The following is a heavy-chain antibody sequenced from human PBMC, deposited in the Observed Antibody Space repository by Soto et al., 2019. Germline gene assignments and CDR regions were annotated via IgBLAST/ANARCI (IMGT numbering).Heavy chain of an antibody. J-gene: IGHJ4*02. CDR2: ISGSGGST. CDR1: GFTFSSYA. CDR3: TRANTSPFDY. Sequence: GGSLRLSCAASGFTFSSYAMSWVRQAPGKGLEWVSAISGSGGSTYYADPVKGRFTISRDNSKNTLYLQMNSLRAEDTAVYYCTRANTSPFDYWGQGALVTVSS. V-gene: IGHV3-23*01.